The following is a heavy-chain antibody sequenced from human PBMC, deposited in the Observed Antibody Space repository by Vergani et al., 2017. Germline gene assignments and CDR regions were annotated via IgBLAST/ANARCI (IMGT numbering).Heavy chain of an antibody. CDR3: SRDWGGYCSSTSCRYWFDP. J-gene: IGHJ5*02. CDR2: ISAYNGNT. Sequence: QVQLVQSGAEVKKPGASVKVSCKASGYTFTSYGISWVRQAPGQGLEWMGWISAYNGNTNYAQKLQGRVTMTTDTSTSTAYMELRSLRSDDTAVYYCSRDWGGYCSSTSCRYWFDPWGQGTLVTVSS. V-gene: IGHV1-18*04. CDR1: GYTFTSYG. D-gene: IGHD2-2*01.